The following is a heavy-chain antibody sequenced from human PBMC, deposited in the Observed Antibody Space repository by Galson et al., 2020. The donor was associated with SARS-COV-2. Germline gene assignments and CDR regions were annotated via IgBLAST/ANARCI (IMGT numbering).Heavy chain of an antibody. CDR2: ISGSGGST. J-gene: IGHJ5*02. Sequence: TGGSLSLSCAVSGFTFSSYAMSWVRQAPGKGLEWVSTISGSGGSTYYADSVKGRFTISRDNSKHTPYLQMNSLRAEDTAVYYCAKLDTAMAPYNGFDPWGQGTLVTVSS. CDR3: AKLDTAMAPYNGFDP. CDR1: GFTFSSYA. V-gene: IGHV3-23*01. D-gene: IGHD5-18*01.